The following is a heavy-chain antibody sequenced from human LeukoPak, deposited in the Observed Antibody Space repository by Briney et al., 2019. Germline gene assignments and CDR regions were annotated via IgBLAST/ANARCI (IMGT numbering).Heavy chain of an antibody. CDR2: IWSEGSNK. D-gene: IGHD5/OR15-5a*01. CDR3: ARDLYSVSSWSAYDS. CDR1: GFTFSSYA. Sequence: QSGGSLRPSCAASGFTFSSYAMHWVRQAPGKGLEWVAFIWSEGSNKYYADSVRGRFTISRDNSKNTLYLQINSLRAEDTAVYYCARDLYSVSSWSAYDSWGQGILVTVSS. J-gene: IGHJ4*02. V-gene: IGHV3-33*01.